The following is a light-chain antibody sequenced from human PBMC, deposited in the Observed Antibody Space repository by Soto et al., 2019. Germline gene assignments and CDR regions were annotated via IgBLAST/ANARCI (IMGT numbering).Light chain of an antibody. V-gene: IGKV1-9*01. Sequence: DIQLTQSPSFLSASVGDRVSITCRASQGIRTYLAWYQQKPGKAPKVLIYAASTLQSGVPSRFSGSGSGTEFSLTIGSLEPEDFASYYCQQLDSYPLTFGGGTKVEIK. J-gene: IGKJ4*01. CDR1: QGIRTY. CDR3: QQLDSYPLT. CDR2: AAS.